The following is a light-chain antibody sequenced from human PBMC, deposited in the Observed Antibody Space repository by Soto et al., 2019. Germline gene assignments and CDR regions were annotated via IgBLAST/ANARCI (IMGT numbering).Light chain of an antibody. CDR2: TAS. V-gene: IGKV1-27*01. Sequence: DIQMTQSPSSLSASVGDRVTITCRASQGISNSLAWYQQKPGKVPKLLIYTASTLQSGVPSRFSGRGFGTDFTLTITSLQPEDVATQKYNSAPLTFGGGTKVEIK. CDR3: QKYNSAPLT. CDR1: QGISNS. J-gene: IGKJ4*01.